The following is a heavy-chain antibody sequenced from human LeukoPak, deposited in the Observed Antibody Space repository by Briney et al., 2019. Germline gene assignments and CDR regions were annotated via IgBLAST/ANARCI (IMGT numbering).Heavy chain of an antibody. CDR1: GFTFRNYY. CDR3: ARDPSWEILSYFDY. D-gene: IGHD1-26*01. V-gene: IGHV3-11*04. J-gene: IGHJ4*02. Sequence: AGGSLRLSCAASGFTFRNYYMTWLRQAPGQGLAWVSYISASGDTIYYGDSVRGRSTLSRDNAKNPLYLDVNTLKAEDTAVYYCARDPSWEILSYFDYWGQGTLVTVSS. CDR2: ISASGDTI.